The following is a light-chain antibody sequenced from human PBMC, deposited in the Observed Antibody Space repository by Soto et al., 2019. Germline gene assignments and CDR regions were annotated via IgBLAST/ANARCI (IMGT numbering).Light chain of an antibody. CDR3: AAWDDTLKRYV. J-gene: IGLJ1*01. Sequence: QSVLTQPPSASETPGQTVSISCSGSNSNIASNTVNWYQHLPGTAPKLLIYYINQRPSGVPDRFSGSKSGTSASLDISGLQSEDESDYYCAAWDDTLKRYVFGTGTKVTVL. V-gene: IGLV1-44*01. CDR1: NSNIASNT. CDR2: YIN.